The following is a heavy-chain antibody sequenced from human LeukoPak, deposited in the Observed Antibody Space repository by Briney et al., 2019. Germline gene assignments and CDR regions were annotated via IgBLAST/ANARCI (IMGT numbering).Heavy chain of an antibody. J-gene: IGHJ4*02. Sequence: ASVKVSCKASGYTFTGYYMHWVRQAPGQGLEWMGWINPNSGGTNYAQKFQGRVTMARDTSISTAYMELSRLRSDDTAVYYCARVAPHRRLTSGWYYFDYWGQGTLVTVSS. CDR2: INPNSGGT. D-gene: IGHD6-19*01. V-gene: IGHV1-2*02. CDR1: GYTFTGYY. CDR3: ARVAPHRRLTSGWYYFDY.